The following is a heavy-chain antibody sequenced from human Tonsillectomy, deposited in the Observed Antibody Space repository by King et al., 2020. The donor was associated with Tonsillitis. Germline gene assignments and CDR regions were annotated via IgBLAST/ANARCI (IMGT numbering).Heavy chain of an antibody. V-gene: IGHV3-53*01. Sequence: VQLVESGGGLIQPGGSLRLSCAASWFTVSSNYMSWVRQAPGKGLEWVSVIYSGGSTYYADSVKGRFTISRDNSKNTLYLQMNSLRAEDTAVYYCARQGDGRSWYFDYWGQGTLVTVSS. D-gene: IGHD6-13*01. CDR3: ARQGDGRSWYFDY. CDR1: WFTVSSNY. J-gene: IGHJ4*02. CDR2: IYSGGST.